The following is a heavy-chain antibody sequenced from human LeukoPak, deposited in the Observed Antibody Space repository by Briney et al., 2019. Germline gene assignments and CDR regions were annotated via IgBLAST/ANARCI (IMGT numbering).Heavy chain of an antibody. CDR2: INPNSGGT. J-gene: IGHJ4*02. V-gene: IGHV1-2*02. Sequence: GASVKVSCKASGYTFTGYYMHWVRQAPGQGLGWMGWINPNSGGTNYAQKFQGRVTMTRDTSISTAYMELSRLRSDDTAVYYCARGTQYSSGWYVGSFDYWGQGTLVTVSS. CDR1: GYTFTGYY. CDR3: ARGTQYSSGWYVGSFDY. D-gene: IGHD6-19*01.